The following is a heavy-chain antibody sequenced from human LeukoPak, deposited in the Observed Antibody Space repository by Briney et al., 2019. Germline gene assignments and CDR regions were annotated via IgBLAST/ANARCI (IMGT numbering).Heavy chain of an antibody. V-gene: IGHV1-69*04. CDR3: ALXXXXCSGGSCYSEAAGYYFDY. CDR1: GGTFSSYA. J-gene: IGHJ4*02. CDR2: IIPILGIA. Sequence: GASVTVSCKASGGTFSSYAMSWVRQAPGQGLEWMGRIIPILGIANYAQKFQGRVTITADKSTSTAYMELSSLRSEDTAVYYCALXXXXCSGGSCYSEAAGYYFDYWGQGTLVTVSS. D-gene: IGHD2-15*01.